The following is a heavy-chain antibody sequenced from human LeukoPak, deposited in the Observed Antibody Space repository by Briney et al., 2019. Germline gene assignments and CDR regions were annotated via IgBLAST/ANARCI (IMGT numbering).Heavy chain of an antibody. J-gene: IGHJ4*02. CDR2: ISGGSDAI. V-gene: IGHV3-48*03. CDR1: GFTFSSYE. D-gene: IGHD1-26*01. Sequence: QPGGSLRLSCAASGFTFSSYEMNWVRQAPGEGLEWVSYISGGSDAIYYADSVKGRFTISRDHAKNSLYLQMNSLRDEDTAVYFCARDRPPVGAIDYWGQGTLVTVSS. CDR3: ARDRPPVGAIDY.